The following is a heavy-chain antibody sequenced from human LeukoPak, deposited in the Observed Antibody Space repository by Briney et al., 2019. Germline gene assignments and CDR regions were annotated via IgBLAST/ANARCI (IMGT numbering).Heavy chain of an antibody. V-gene: IGHV3-9*01. CDR2: ISWNSGSI. CDR3: AKAHDYGDYGWYYFDY. CDR1: GFTFDDYA. J-gene: IGHJ4*02. D-gene: IGHD4-17*01. Sequence: PGGSLRLSCAASGFTFDDYAMHWVRQAPGKGLEWVSGISWNSGSIGYADSVKGRFTNSRDNAKNSLYLQMNSLRAEDTALYYCAKAHDYGDYGWYYFDYWGQGTLVTVSS.